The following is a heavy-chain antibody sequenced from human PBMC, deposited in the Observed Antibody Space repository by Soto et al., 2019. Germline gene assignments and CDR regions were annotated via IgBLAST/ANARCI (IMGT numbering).Heavy chain of an antibody. CDR3: ARARITIFGVVNEEYYFDY. Sequence: ASVKVSCKASGYTFIDCYMHWVRQAPGQGLEWMGWINPNSGGTNYAQKFQGWVTMTRDTSISTAYMELSRLRSDDTAVFYCARARITIFGVVNEEYYFDYWGQGTLVTVSS. V-gene: IGHV1-2*04. CDR2: INPNSGGT. J-gene: IGHJ4*02. D-gene: IGHD3-3*01. CDR1: GYTFIDCY.